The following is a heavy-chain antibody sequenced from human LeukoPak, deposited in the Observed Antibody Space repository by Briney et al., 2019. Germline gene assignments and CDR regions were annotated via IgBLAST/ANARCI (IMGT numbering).Heavy chain of an antibody. J-gene: IGHJ4*02. CDR3: ARVRGVPAASRADFDY. D-gene: IGHD2-2*01. CDR2: INPSGGST. V-gene: IGHV1-46*01. CDR1: GYTFTSYY. Sequence: GASVKVSCKASGYTFTSYYMHWVRQAPGQGLEWMGIINPSGGSTSYAQKFQGRVTMTRDTSTSTVYMELSSLRSEDTAVYYCARVRGVPAASRADFDYWGQGTLVTVSS.